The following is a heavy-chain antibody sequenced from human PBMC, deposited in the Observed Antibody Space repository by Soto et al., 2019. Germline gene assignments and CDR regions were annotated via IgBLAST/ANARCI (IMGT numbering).Heavy chain of an antibody. CDR1: GFTFSDHY. CDR2: TRNKANSYTT. D-gene: IGHD4-17*01. V-gene: IGHV3-72*01. CDR3: TSSWGDYRCFDY. Sequence: PGGSLRLSCAASGFTFSDHYMDWVRQAPGKGLEWVGRTRNKANSYTTEYAASVEGRFTISRDDSRNSLYLQMNSLNTEDTAVYYCTSSWGDYRCFDYWGQGTLVTVSS. J-gene: IGHJ4*02.